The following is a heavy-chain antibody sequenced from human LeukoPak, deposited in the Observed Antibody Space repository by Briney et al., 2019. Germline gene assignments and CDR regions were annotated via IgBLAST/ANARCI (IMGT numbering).Heavy chain of an antibody. V-gene: IGHV3-23*01. J-gene: IGHJ4*02. CDR3: AKDDDYGGKIF. Sequence: QSGGSLRLSCAASGFTFSNSAMSWVRQAPGKGLEWVSTISDAGVSTYYTESVKGRFTISRDNSKNTLYLQMNSLRAEDTAVYYCAKDDDYGGKIFWGQGALVTVSS. D-gene: IGHD4-23*01. CDR1: GFTFSNSA. CDR2: ISDAGVST.